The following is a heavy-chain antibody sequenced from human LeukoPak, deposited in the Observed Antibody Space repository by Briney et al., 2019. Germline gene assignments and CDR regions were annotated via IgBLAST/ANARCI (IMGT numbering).Heavy chain of an antibody. Sequence: PGGSLRLSCAASGFTFSSYAMHWVRQAPGKGLEYVSAISSNGGSTYYANSVKGRFTISRDNSKNTLYLQMGSLRAEDTAVYYCARDPLSSSSFDYWGQGTLVTVSS. CDR1: GFTFSSYA. CDR3: ARDPLSSSSFDY. J-gene: IGHJ4*02. V-gene: IGHV3-64*01. CDR2: ISSNGGST. D-gene: IGHD6-13*01.